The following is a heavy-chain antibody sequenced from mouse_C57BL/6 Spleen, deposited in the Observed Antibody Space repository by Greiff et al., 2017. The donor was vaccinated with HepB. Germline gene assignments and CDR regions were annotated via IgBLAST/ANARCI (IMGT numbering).Heavy chain of an antibody. CDR3: ARAYSNGYYFDY. V-gene: IGHV1-76*01. CDR2: IYPGSGNT. CDR1: GYTFTDYY. Sequence: QVQLQQSGAELVRPGASVKLSCKASGYTFTDYYINWVKQRPGQGLEWIARIYPGSGNTYYNEKFKGKATLTAEKSSSTAYMQLSSLTSEDSAVYFCARAYSNGYYFDYWGQGTTLTVSS. J-gene: IGHJ2*01. D-gene: IGHD2-5*01.